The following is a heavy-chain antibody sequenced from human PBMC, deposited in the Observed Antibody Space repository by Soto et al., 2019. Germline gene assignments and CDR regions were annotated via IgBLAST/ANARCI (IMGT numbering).Heavy chain of an antibody. CDR3: ARDPAGRAMLIRPPGAFDI. CDR1: GFTFRDYY. J-gene: IGHJ3*02. V-gene: IGHV3-11*01. D-gene: IGHD3-16*01. Sequence: PGGSMRLSCAASGFTFRDYYMSWIRQAPGKGLEWVSYISSSGSTIYYADSVKGRFTISRDNAKNSLYLQMNSLRAEDTDVYYCARDPAGRAMLIRPPGAFDIWGQGTMVTVS. CDR2: ISSSGSTI.